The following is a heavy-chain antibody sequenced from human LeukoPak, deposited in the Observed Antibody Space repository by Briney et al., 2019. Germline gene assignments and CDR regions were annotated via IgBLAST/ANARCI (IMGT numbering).Heavy chain of an antibody. CDR2: IRYGGSNK. CDR3: AREYSSSWYPSPFDP. J-gene: IGHJ5*02. CDR1: GFTFSSYG. V-gene: IGHV3-30*02. D-gene: IGHD6-13*01. Sequence: GGSLRLSCAASGFTFSSYGMHWVRQAPGKGLEWVAFIRYGGSNKYYADSVKGRFTISRDNAKNSLYLQMNSLRAEDTAVYYCAREYSSSWYPSPFDPWGQGTLVTVSS.